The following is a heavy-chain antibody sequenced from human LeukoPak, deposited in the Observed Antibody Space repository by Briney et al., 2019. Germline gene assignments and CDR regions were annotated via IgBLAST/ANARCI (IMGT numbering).Heavy chain of an antibody. V-gene: IGHV4-30-4*01. CDR1: GGSISSGDYY. CDR3: ARGPVYMDV. Sequence: SETLSLTCTVSGGSISSGDYYWSWIRQPPGKGLEWIGYIYYSGSSYYNPSLKSRVTISLDTSKNQFSLKLSSVTAGDTAVYYCARGPVYMDVWGKGTTVTVSS. J-gene: IGHJ6*04. D-gene: IGHD5/OR15-5a*01. CDR2: IYYSGSS.